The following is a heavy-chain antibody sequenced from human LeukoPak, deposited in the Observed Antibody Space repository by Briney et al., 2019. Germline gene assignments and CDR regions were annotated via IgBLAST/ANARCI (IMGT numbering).Heavy chain of an antibody. Sequence: SETLSLTCTVSGGSISNHYWSWIRQPAGKELEWIGHIYNSGSTNYNPSLESRVTMSLDTSKNQFSLRLSSVTAADTAVYYCARGAAYYYDSTGYYYFDFWGQGTLVTVSS. D-gene: IGHD3-22*01. V-gene: IGHV4-4*07. CDR2: IYNSGST. CDR1: GGSISNHY. CDR3: ARGAAYYYDSTGYYYFDF. J-gene: IGHJ4*02.